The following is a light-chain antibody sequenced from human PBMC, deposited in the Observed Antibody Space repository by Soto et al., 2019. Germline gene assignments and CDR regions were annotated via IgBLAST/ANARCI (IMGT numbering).Light chain of an antibody. J-gene: IGLJ2*01. CDR2: NNN. V-gene: IGLV1-40*01. Sequence: QSVLTQPPSVSGAPGQRVTISCTGSSSNIGAGYDVHWYQQLPGTAPKLLIYNNNNRPSGVPDRFSGSKSGTSASLAITGLRAEDEADYYCQSYDSSLSVVFGGGTKLTVL. CDR3: QSYDSSLSVV. CDR1: SSNIGAGYD.